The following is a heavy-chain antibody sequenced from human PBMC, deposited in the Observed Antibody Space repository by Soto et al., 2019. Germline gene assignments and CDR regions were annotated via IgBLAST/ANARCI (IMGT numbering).Heavy chain of an antibody. CDR2: INPKSGGT. Sequence: ASVKVSCKASGYSFTDSHIHWVRQAPGQGLEWPGRINPKSGGTSAAQKFQGWVTMTTDTAISTASMELTRLTSDDTAIYYCARGDSTDCSNGVCSFFYNHDMDVWGQGTTVTVSS. J-gene: IGHJ6*02. D-gene: IGHD2-8*01. V-gene: IGHV1-2*04. CDR1: GYSFTDSH. CDR3: ARGDSTDCSNGVCSFFYNHDMDV.